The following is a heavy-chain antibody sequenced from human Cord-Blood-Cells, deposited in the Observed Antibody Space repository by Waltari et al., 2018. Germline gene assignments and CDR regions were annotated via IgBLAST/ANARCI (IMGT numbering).Heavy chain of an antibody. CDR2: IYHSGST. CDR1: GYSISSGYY. V-gene: IGHV4-38-2*01. D-gene: IGHD6-13*01. CDR3: ASGYSSSDY. J-gene: IGHJ4*02. Sequence: QVQLQESGPGLVKPSETLSLTCAVSGYSISSGYYWGWIRQPPGKGLEWIGSIYHSGSTSYNPPLRSRVTISVDTSKNQFSLKLSSVTAADTAVYYCASGYSSSDYWGQGTLVTVSS.